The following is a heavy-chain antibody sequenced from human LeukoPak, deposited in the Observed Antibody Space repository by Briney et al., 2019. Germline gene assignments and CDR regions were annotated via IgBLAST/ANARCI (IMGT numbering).Heavy chain of an antibody. V-gene: IGHV3-48*03. CDR3: ARSGYDILTGYYSDGDY. CDR2: ISSSGSTI. Sequence: GGSLRLSCAASGFTFSSYEMNWVRQAPGKGLEWVSYISSSGSTIYYADSVKGRFTISRDNAKNSLYLQMNSLRAEDTAVYYCARSGYDILTGYYSDGDYWGQGTLVTVSS. J-gene: IGHJ4*02. D-gene: IGHD3-9*01. CDR1: GFTFSSYE.